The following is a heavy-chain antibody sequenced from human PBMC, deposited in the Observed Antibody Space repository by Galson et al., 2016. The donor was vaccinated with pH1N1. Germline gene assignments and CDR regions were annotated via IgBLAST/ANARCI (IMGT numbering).Heavy chain of an antibody. D-gene: IGHD4-23*01. CDR3: PRVRFCYGGRCFSYFEN. CDR2: IWYDGRNE. CDR1: GFKFDTFG. J-gene: IGHJ4*02. Sequence: SLRLYCAASGFKFDTFGMHWVRQAPGKGLEWVALIWYDGRNEDYADSVKGRFTISRDNSKSTLYLQMNSLRAEDTAVYYCPRVRFCYGGRCFSYFENWGQGTLVTVSS. V-gene: IGHV3-33*01.